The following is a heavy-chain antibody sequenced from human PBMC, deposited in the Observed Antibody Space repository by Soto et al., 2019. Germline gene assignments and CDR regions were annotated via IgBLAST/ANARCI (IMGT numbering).Heavy chain of an antibody. Sequence: GGSLSLSCAASGFTFSSYAMSWVRQAPGKGLEWVSAISGSGGSTYYADSVKGRFTISRDNSKNTLYLQMNSLRAEDTAVYYCAKEMYYYDSSGYYYNYYGMDVWGQGTTVTVSS. CDR2: ISGSGGST. CDR3: AKEMYYYDSSGYYYNYYGMDV. J-gene: IGHJ6*02. V-gene: IGHV3-23*01. D-gene: IGHD3-22*01. CDR1: GFTFSSYA.